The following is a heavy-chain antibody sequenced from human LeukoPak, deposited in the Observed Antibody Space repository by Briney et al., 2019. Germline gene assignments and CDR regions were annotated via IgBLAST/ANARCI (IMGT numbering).Heavy chain of an antibody. CDR2: IKHSGGST. Sequence: GASVKVSCTASGDILNSYHIHWVRQAPGQGLEWMGIIKHSGGSTTYAQKFQGRLTMTRDTSTGTVNMELSSLTSEDTAVYYCARDFSWSVDYWGQGAPVTVSS. J-gene: IGHJ4*02. V-gene: IGHV1-46*02. CDR1: GDILNSYH. CDR3: ARDFSWSVDY. D-gene: IGHD6-13*01.